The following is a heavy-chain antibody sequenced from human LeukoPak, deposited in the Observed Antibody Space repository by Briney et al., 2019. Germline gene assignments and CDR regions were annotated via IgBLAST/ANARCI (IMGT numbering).Heavy chain of an antibody. CDR1: GGSITSYY. D-gene: IGHD3-16*01. V-gene: IGHV4-59*01. CDR2: IYYSGST. Sequence: SETLSLTCTVSGGSITSYYWSWIRQPPGKGLEWIGYIYYSGSTNYNPSLKSRVTISVDTSKNQFSLKLSSVTAADTAVYYCARGGGMGYYYYYMDVWGKGTTVTISS. J-gene: IGHJ6*03. CDR3: ARGGGMGYYYYYMDV.